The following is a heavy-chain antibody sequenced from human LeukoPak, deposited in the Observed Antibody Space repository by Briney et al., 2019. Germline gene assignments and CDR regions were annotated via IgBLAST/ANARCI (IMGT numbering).Heavy chain of an antibody. Sequence: GGSLRLSCAASGFTLSDYYMSWIRQAPGKGLEWVSYISSSSSYTNYADSVKGRFTISGDNAKNSLYLQMNSLRAEDTAVYYCATARSGYHFDYWGQGTLVTVSS. CDR1: GFTLSDYY. CDR2: ISSSSSYT. CDR3: ATARSGYHFDY. V-gene: IGHV3-11*06. J-gene: IGHJ4*02. D-gene: IGHD5-12*01.